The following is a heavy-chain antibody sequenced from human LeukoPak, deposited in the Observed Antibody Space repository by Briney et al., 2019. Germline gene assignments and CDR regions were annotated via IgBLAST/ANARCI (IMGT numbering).Heavy chain of an antibody. Sequence: GGSLRLSCAASGFTFSSYSMNWVRQAPGKGLEWVSSISSSSSYIYYADSVKGRFTISRDNAKNSLYLQMNSLRAEDTAVYYCARAPYYYDSSGSYFDYWGQGTLSPSPQ. D-gene: IGHD3-22*01. J-gene: IGHJ4*02. CDR1: GFTFSSYS. CDR2: ISSSSSYI. CDR3: ARAPYYYDSSGSYFDY. V-gene: IGHV3-21*01.